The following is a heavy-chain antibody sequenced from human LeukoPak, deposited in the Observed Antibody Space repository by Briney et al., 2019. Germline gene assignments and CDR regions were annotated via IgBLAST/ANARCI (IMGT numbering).Heavy chain of an antibody. CDR2: ISSSGSTI. Sequence: PGGSLRLSCAASGFTFSSYEMNWVRQAPGKGLEWVSYISSSGSTIYYADSVKGRFTISRDNAKNSLYLQMNSLRAEDTAVYYCARIGGSSGSSGFDYWGQGTLVTVSP. CDR3: ARIGGSSGSSGFDY. V-gene: IGHV3-48*03. J-gene: IGHJ4*02. CDR1: GFTFSSYE. D-gene: IGHD3-10*01.